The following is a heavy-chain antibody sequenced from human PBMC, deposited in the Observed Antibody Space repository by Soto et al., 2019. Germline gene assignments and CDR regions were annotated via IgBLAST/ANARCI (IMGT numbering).Heavy chain of an antibody. J-gene: IGHJ4*02. CDR3: ARAGRFGYYYDY. Sequence: SETLSLTCTVSGGSISSSSYYWGWIRQPPGKGLEWIGSIYYSGSTYYNPSLKSRVTISVDTSKNQFSLKLSSVTAADTAVYYCARAGRFGYYYDYWGQGTLVTVSS. V-gene: IGHV4-39*01. D-gene: IGHD3-10*01. CDR1: GGSISSSSYY. CDR2: IYYSGST.